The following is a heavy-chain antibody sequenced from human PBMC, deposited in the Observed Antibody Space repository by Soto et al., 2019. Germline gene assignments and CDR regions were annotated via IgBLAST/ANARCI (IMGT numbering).Heavy chain of an antibody. Sequence: SETLSLPGPVAGGSIRRGDYYWGWIRQPPGKGREWIGYIYYSGSTYYNPTLKRRGTQSGETSKNQCSRKLSYVTAGDTAVDYCARVSVASFYYFDYWGQGTLVTVSS. D-gene: IGHD5-12*01. CDR1: GGSIRRGDYY. CDR3: ARVSVASFYYFDY. J-gene: IGHJ4*02. V-gene: IGHV4-30-4*01. CDR2: IYYSGST.